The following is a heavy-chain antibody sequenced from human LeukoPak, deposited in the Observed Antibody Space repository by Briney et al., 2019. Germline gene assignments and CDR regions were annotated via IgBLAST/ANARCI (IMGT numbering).Heavy chain of an antibody. D-gene: IGHD3-3*01. J-gene: IGHJ3*02. CDR1: GFTVSNNY. Sequence: GGSLRLSCAASGFTVSNNYINWVRQAPGKGLEWVSVLYSGGGTYYADSVKGRFTISSDNSKNTLYLQMNNLRAEDTAVYYCARDLSNLRFLEWLSKKKAFDIWGQGTMVTVSS. CDR2: LYSGGGT. V-gene: IGHV3-53*01. CDR3: ARDLSNLRFLEWLSKKKAFDI.